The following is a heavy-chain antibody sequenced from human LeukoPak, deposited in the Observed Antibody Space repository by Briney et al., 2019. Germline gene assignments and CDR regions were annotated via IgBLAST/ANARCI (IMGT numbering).Heavy chain of an antibody. CDR1: GFTVSNNY. Sequence: PGGSLRLSCAASGFTVSNNYMGWVRQAPAKGLEWVSVVNTVDTTYYADSVRGRFTISRDNSENTLYLQMNSLRVEDTAVYYCAGSLAYCGGDCRLGDHWGQGTLVTVSS. J-gene: IGHJ4*02. CDR3: AGSLAYCGGDCRLGDH. D-gene: IGHD2-21*02. V-gene: IGHV3-66*01. CDR2: VNTVDTT.